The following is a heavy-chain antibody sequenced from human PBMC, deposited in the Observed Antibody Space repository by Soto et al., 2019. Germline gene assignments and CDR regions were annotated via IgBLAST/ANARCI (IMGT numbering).Heavy chain of an antibody. CDR1: GFPVNATY. D-gene: IGHD6-19*01. CDR3: ARKVWAVTGHPLDY. CDR2: LYADGST. Sequence: EVQLVETGGALIQPGGSLRLSCAASGFPVNATYLSWVRQAPGKGLEWLSVLYADGSTYYIDSVKGRFRISRDSSKNTLYLQMDSLRADDTAMYFCARKVWAVTGHPLDYWGQGTLVTVSS. J-gene: IGHJ4*02. V-gene: IGHV3-53*02.